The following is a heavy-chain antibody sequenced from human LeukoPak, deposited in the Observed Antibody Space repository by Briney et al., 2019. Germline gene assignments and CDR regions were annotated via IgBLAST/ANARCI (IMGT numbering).Heavy chain of an antibody. CDR1: GCTVSSNY. D-gene: IGHD3-3*01. CDR2: IYSGGST. J-gene: IGHJ6*04. Sequence: GGSLRLSCADSGCTVSSNYMSWVRQAPGKGLEWVSVIYSGGSTYYADSVKGRFTISRDNSKNTLYLQMNSLRAEDTAVYYCAKDNDFWSRSSFPDFWGKGTTVTVSS. V-gene: IGHV3-66*02. CDR3: AKDNDFWSRSSFPDF.